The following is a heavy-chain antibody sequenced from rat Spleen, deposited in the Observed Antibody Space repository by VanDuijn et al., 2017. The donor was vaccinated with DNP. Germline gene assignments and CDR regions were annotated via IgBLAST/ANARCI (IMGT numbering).Heavy chain of an antibody. Sequence: EVQLVETGGGLVQPGRSLKVSCVASGFTFSSYWMYWIRQAPGKGLEWVASINTDGGSTYYLDSVKGRFTISRDDAKSSLYLQMNSLKSEDTATYYCARGSTSIYWYFDFWGPGTMVTVSS. V-gene: IGHV5-58*01. CDR3: ARGSTSIYWYFDF. CDR2: INTDGGST. D-gene: IGHD3-1*01. CDR1: GFTFSSYW. J-gene: IGHJ1*01.